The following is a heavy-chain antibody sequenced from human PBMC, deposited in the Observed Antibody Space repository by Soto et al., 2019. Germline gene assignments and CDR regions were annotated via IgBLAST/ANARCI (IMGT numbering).Heavy chain of an antibody. Sequence: PGGSLRLSCATSGLTFSNYAMSWVRQAPGGGLEWVSPMSGSSSTTYYADSVRGRFTISRDRSKNTLYLQMSCLRAEDTALYYCAKNQERELPRVIDFWGQGTLVTVSS. CDR1: GLTFSNYA. D-gene: IGHD1-7*01. CDR2: MSGSSSTT. V-gene: IGHV3-23*01. CDR3: AKNQERELPRVIDF. J-gene: IGHJ4*02.